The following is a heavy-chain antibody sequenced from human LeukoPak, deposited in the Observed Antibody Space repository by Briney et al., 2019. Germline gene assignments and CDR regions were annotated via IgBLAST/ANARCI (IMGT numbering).Heavy chain of an antibody. CDR3: AKAQVLRFLEWTPGD. CDR1: GFTFSSYA. J-gene: IGHJ4*02. D-gene: IGHD3-3*01. V-gene: IGHV3-23*01. Sequence: SGGSLRLSCAASGFTFSSYAMSWVRQAPGKGLEWLSGISGSGGSTYYADSVKGRFTISRDNSKNTLYLQMNSLRAEDTAVFYCAKAQVLRFLEWTPGDWGQGTLVTVSS. CDR2: ISGSGGST.